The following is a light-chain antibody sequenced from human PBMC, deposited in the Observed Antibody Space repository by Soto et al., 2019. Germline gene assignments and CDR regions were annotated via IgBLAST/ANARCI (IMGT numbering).Light chain of an antibody. J-gene: IGKJ1*01. V-gene: IGKV3-11*01. CDR1: QSVSNY. CDR2: DAS. Sequence: EIVLTQSPATLSLSPGERATLSCRTSQSVSNYLAWYQQKPGQAPRLLMYDASNRATGIPARFSGSGSGTDFTLTISSLEPEDFALYYCQQYNSYVAFGQGTKVDIK. CDR3: QQYNSYVA.